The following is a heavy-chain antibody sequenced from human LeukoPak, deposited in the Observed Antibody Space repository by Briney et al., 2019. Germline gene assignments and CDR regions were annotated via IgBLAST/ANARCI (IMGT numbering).Heavy chain of an antibody. CDR1: GFTFSSYA. D-gene: IGHD2-2*01. CDR3: AKDSGRRIVVVPAAPYY. CDR2: IRYDGSNK. J-gene: IGHJ4*02. V-gene: IGHV3-30*02. Sequence: GGSLRLSCAASGFTFSSYAMHWVRQAPGKGLEWVAFIRYDGSNKYYADSVKGRFTISRDNSKNTLYLQMNSLRAEDTAVYYCAKDSGRRIVVVPAAPYYWGQGTLVTVSS.